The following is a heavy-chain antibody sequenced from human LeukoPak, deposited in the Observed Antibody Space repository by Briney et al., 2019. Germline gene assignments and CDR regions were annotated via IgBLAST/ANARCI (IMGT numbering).Heavy chain of an antibody. D-gene: IGHD2-15*01. V-gene: IGHV4-38-2*02. CDR2: IYHSGST. CDR1: GYSISSGYY. Sequence: PSETLSLTCTVSGYSISSGYYWGWIRQPPGKGLEWIGSIYHSGSTYYNPSLKSRVTISVDTSKNQFSLKLSSVTAADTAVYYCARDTLGYCSGGSCYSTDYWGQGTLVTVSS. J-gene: IGHJ4*02. CDR3: ARDTLGYCSGGSCYSTDY.